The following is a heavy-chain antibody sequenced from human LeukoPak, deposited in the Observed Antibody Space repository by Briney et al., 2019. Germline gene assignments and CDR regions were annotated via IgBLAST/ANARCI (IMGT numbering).Heavy chain of an antibody. D-gene: IGHD3-10*01. CDR2: LSGSGSTT. CDR3: ASSMVRGLIDY. J-gene: IGHJ4*02. CDR1: GFTFSSDG. V-gene: IGHV3-23*01. Sequence: PGGSLRLSCAASGFTFSSDGMSWVRQAPGKGLEWVSALSGSGSTTYYADSVKGRFTISRDNSKNTLYLQMNSLRAEDTAVYYCASSMVRGLIDYWGQGTLVTVSS.